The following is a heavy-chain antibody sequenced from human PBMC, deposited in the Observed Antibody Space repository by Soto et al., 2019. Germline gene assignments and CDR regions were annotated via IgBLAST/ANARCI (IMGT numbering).Heavy chain of an antibody. V-gene: IGHV3-33*01. CDR3: ARDLVVVPAAMLYYYYGMDV. Sequence: SLRLSCAASGFTFSSYGMHWVRQAPGKGLEWVAVIWYDGSNKYYADSVKGRFTISRDNSKNTLYLQMNSLRAEDTAVYYCARDLVVVPAAMLYYYYGMDVWGQGTTVTVSS. CDR1: GFTFSSYG. CDR2: IWYDGSNK. D-gene: IGHD2-2*01. J-gene: IGHJ6*02.